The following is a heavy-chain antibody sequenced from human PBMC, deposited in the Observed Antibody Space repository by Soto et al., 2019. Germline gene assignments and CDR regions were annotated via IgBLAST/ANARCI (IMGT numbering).Heavy chain of an antibody. D-gene: IGHD2-2*01. CDR3: ARGGSGYCSSTSCYDLDY. CDR1: GYTFTSYG. J-gene: IGHJ4*02. Sequence: QVQLVQSGAELKKPGASVNVSCKSSGYTFTSYGISWVRQAPGQGLEWMGWISAYNGNTNYAQKLQGRVTMTTDTSTSTAYMELRSLRSDDTAVYYCARGGSGYCSSTSCYDLDYWGQGTLVTVSS. CDR2: ISAYNGNT. V-gene: IGHV1-18*01.